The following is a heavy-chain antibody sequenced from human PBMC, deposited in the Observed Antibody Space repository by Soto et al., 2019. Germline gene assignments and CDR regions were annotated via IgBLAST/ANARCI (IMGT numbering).Heavy chain of an antibody. J-gene: IGHJ3*02. CDR3: ARTEYRVSSGWSSGFDI. CDR1: GGTFSSHT. Sequence: QVQLVQSGAEVKKPGSSVKVTCKASGGTFSSHTIIWVRQAPGQGLEWMGRIIPMLDIPYYPQKFQGRVTITADTSTSTAYMELTSLRYADTAVYYCARTEYRVSSGWSSGFDIWGHGTKVTVSS. D-gene: IGHD3-22*01. CDR2: IIPMLDIP. V-gene: IGHV1-69*02.